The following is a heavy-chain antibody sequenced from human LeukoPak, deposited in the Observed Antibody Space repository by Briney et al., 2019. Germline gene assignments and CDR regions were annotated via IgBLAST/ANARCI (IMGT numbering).Heavy chain of an antibody. CDR1: GGSISSGSYY. V-gene: IGHV4-61*02. D-gene: IGHD3-16*01. CDR2: IYTSGST. Sequence: PSQTLSLTCTVSGGSISSGSYYWSWIRQPAGKGLEWIGRIYTSGSTNYNPSLKSRVTISVDTSKNQFSLKLSSVTAADTAMYYCAREKTGTGTVLGKDYYYMDVWGKGTTVTVSS. J-gene: IGHJ6*03. CDR3: AREKTGTGTVLGKDYYYMDV.